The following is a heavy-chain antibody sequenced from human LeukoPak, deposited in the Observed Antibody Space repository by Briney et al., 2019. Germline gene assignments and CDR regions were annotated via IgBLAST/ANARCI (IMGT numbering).Heavy chain of an antibody. Sequence: EASVKVSCKASGGTFSSYAISWVRQAPGQGLEWMGGIIPIFGTANYAQKSQGRVTITADKSTSTAYMELSSLRSEDTAVYYCARARGYSYGPFDYWGQGTLVTVSS. CDR2: IIPIFGTA. V-gene: IGHV1-69*06. J-gene: IGHJ4*02. D-gene: IGHD5-18*01. CDR1: GGTFSSYA. CDR3: ARARGYSYGPFDY.